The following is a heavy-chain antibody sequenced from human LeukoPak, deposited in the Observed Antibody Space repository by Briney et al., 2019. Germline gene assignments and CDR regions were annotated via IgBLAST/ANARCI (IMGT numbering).Heavy chain of an antibody. D-gene: IGHD6-13*01. J-gene: IGHJ1*01. Sequence: GGSLGLSCAASGFTFSSYWMHWVRQAPGKGLVWFSRINSDGSSTSYADSVKGRFTISRDNAKNTLYLQMNSLRAEDTAVYYCARASSWYVDEVYFQHWGQGTLVTVSS. V-gene: IGHV3-74*01. CDR1: GFTFSSYW. CDR3: ARASSWYVDEVYFQH. CDR2: INSDGSST.